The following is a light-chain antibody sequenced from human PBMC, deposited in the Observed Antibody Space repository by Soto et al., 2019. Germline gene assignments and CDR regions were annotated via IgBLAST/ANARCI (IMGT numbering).Light chain of an antibody. CDR1: QGISNY. Sequence: DIQMTQSPSSLSASVGDRVTITCRASQGISNYSAWYQQKPGKVPKLLIYAASTLQSGVPSRFSVTGSGTDFTLTISSLQPEDGARCKCQYYNSAPITVGQGTRLESK. V-gene: IGKV1-27*01. CDR3: QYYNSAPIT. CDR2: AAS. J-gene: IGKJ5*01.